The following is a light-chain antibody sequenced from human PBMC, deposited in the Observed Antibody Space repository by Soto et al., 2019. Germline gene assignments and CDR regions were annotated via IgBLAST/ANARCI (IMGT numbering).Light chain of an antibody. J-gene: IGKJ2*01. V-gene: IGKV3-15*01. Sequence: EIVMTQSPATLSVSPGERATLSCRASQSVSSNLAWYQQTPGQAPRLLIYGASTRATGIPARFSGSGSGTDFTLTISSLQSEDFPVYYCQHYNNWPPYTFGQGTKLEIK. CDR3: QHYNNWPPYT. CDR1: QSVSSN. CDR2: GAS.